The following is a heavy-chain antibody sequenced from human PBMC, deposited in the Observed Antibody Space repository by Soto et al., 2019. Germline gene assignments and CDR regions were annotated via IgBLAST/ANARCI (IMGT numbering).Heavy chain of an antibody. J-gene: IGHJ6*02. V-gene: IGHV1-69*08. Sequence: QVQLVQSGAEVKKPGSSVKVSCKASGGTFSTYTISWVRQAPGQGLEWMGRIIPIVGIAKFAQKFQGRGTITADKSTSTAYRGRSSLRSEDTVVCSCARDRWSMLCPPYYFGMDVWGQGTTVTVSS. CDR2: IIPIVGIA. CDR3: ARDRWSMLCPPYYFGMDV. CDR1: GGTFSTYT. D-gene: IGHD2-15*01.